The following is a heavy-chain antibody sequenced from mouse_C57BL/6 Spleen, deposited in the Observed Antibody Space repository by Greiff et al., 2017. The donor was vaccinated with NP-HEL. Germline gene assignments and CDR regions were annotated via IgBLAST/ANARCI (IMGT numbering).Heavy chain of an antibody. CDR1: GYTFTDYY. Sequence: QVQLQQSGAELVRPGASVKLSCKASGYTFTDYYINWVKQRPGQGLEWIARIYPGSGNTYYNEKFKGKATLTAEKSSSTAYMQLSSLTSEDSAVYFCAREDYGGAMDYWGQGTSVTVSS. CDR3: AREDYGGAMDY. CDR2: IYPGSGNT. J-gene: IGHJ4*01. D-gene: IGHD1-1*01. V-gene: IGHV1-76*01.